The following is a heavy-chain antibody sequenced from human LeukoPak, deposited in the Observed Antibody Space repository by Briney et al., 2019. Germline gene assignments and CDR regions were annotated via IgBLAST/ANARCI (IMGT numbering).Heavy chain of an antibody. CDR2: IGSGGDT. V-gene: IGHV3-13*01. J-gene: IGHJ4*02. Sequence: GGSLSLSCAGSGFSFSSYDMLWVRQATGKGLEWVSAIGSGGDTYYAGSVKGRFTISRESAKNSLYLQMNSLSAGDTAVYFCARAVAGTDEIDSWGQGILVTVSS. CDR1: GFSFSSYD. D-gene: IGHD6-19*01. CDR3: ARAVAGTDEIDS.